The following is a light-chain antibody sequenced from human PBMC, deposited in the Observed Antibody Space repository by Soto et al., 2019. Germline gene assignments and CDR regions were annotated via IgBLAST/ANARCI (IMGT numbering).Light chain of an antibody. CDR2: DVS. Sequence: DIQMTQSPSSLSASVGDRVIITCRASRDITLDVAWYQQKPWKPPIVLIWDVSTLQAGGPFRLSGSGYGTNFTLTITNLKTEDFATYYCQKYNRLATSFGGGTKVEIK. J-gene: IGKJ4*01. CDR1: RDITLD. CDR3: QKYNRLATS. V-gene: IGKV1-27*01.